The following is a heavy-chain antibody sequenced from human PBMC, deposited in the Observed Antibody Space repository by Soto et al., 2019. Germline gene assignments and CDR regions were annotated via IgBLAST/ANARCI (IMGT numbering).Heavy chain of an antibody. CDR1: GFTFSDYY. D-gene: IGHD3-9*01. J-gene: IGHJ3*02. Sequence: QVPLVESGGGLVKPGGSLRLSCAASGFTFSDYYMTWIRQAPGKGLEWVSYISTSPSYTNYADSVKGRFTISRDNAKNSLYLQMNSLRAEDTAVYYCARDADILTGSDAFDIWGQGTMVTVSS. CDR3: ARDADILTGSDAFDI. V-gene: IGHV3-11*05. CDR2: ISTSPSYT.